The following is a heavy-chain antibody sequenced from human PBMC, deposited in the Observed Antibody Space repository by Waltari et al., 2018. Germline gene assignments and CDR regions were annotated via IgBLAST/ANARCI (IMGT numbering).Heavy chain of an antibody. CDR2: IDTSGST. J-gene: IGHJ6*02. V-gene: IGHV4-4*07. CDR1: GGSISSYF. Sequence: QVQLQESGALLGKPSEPRSLSCTGPGGSISSYFRCWLRQSPGKGLEWIGRIDTSGSTNYNPALKSRVTTSGDTSKNQFSLKLSSVTAAYTAGYYCARVDSSSWYYYYGMDVWGQGTTVTVSS. CDR3: ARVDSSSWYYYYGMDV. D-gene: IGHD6-13*01.